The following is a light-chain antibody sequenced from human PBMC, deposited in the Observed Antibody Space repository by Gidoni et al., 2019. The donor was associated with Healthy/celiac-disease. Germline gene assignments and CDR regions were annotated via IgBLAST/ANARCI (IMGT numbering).Light chain of an antibody. Sequence: DIQMTQSPSSLSASVGDRVTITCQASQDISNYLNWYQQKPGKAPKLLIYDASNLETGVPSRFSGSGSGTDFTLTISSLQPEDIATYYCQQYDNPWTFGQGTKVEIK. V-gene: IGKV1-33*01. J-gene: IGKJ1*01. CDR3: QQYDNPWT. CDR1: QDISNY. CDR2: DAS.